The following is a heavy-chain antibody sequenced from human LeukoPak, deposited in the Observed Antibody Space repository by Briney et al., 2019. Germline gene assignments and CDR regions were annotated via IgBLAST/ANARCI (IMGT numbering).Heavy chain of an antibody. CDR1: GYSISSGYY. CDR3: ARSSGYYYKIDY. V-gene: IGHV4-61*02. Sequence: SETLSLTCTVSGYSISSGYYWSWIRQPAGKGLEWIGRIYTSGSTNYNPSLKSRVTISVDTSKNQFSLKLSSVTAADTAVYYCARSSGYYYKIDYWGQGTLVTVSS. D-gene: IGHD3-22*01. CDR2: IYTSGST. J-gene: IGHJ4*02.